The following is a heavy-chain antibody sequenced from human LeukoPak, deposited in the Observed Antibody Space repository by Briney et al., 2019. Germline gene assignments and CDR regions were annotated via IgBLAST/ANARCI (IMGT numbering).Heavy chain of an antibody. V-gene: IGHV3-30*18. D-gene: IGHD6-13*01. CDR3: AKDSSSWSTPMDV. CDR2: ISYDGSNK. J-gene: IGHJ6*02. CDR1: GFTFSSYG. Sequence: PGGSLRLSCAASGFTFSSYGMHWVRQAPGKGLEWGAVISYDGSNKYYADSVKGRFTISRDNSKNTLYLQMNSLRAEDTAVYYCAKDSSSWSTPMDVWGQGTTVTVSS.